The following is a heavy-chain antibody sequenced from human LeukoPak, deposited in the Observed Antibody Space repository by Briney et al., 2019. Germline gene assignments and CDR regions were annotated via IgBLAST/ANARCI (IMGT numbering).Heavy chain of an antibody. J-gene: IGHJ5*02. CDR1: GYTFTSYG. Sequence: ASVKVSCKASGYTFTSYGISWVRQAPGQGLEWMGRIIPILGIANYAQKFQGRVTITADKSTSTAYMELSSLRSEDTAVYYCVTDSSGYEPGFDPWGQGTLSPSPQ. CDR2: IIPILGIA. D-gene: IGHD3-22*01. V-gene: IGHV1-69*04. CDR3: VTDSSGYEPGFDP.